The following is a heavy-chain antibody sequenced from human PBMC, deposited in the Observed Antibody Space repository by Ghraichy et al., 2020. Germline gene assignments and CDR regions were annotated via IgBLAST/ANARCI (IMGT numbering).Heavy chain of an antibody. D-gene: IGHD3-16*01. CDR3: ARRKRGDFDY. Sequence: SCWGGWVRRMPGRGREWMGISYPGDSDTRYSPSFQGQVTISADKSISTAYLQWSSLKASDTAMYYCARRKRGDFDYWGQGTLVPVCS. CDR2: SYPGDSDT. CDR1: SCW. V-gene: IGHV5-51*01. J-gene: IGHJ4*02.